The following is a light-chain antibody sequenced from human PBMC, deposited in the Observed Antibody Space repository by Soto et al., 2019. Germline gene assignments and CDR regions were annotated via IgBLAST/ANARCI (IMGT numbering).Light chain of an antibody. Sequence: DIQMTKSPSTLSGSVGDRVTITCRASQTISSWLAWYQQKPGKAPKLLIYDASSLESGVPSRFGGSVSGTEFTLTISSLQPDDFATYYCQQYGSYSPTFGQGTKVDIK. CDR2: DAS. CDR1: QTISSW. J-gene: IGKJ1*01. CDR3: QQYGSYSPT. V-gene: IGKV1-5*01.